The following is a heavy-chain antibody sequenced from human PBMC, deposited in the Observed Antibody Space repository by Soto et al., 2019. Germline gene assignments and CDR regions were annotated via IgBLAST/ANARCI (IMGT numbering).Heavy chain of an antibody. CDR3: ARTSVNWGSRGLVDY. CDR1: GFSLSTSGVG. CDR2: LYWDDDK. Sequence: QITLKESSPPLVKPTQTLTLTCTFSGFSLSTSGVGVGWIRKPPGKALEWLAFLYWDDDKRYSPSPKSRLTITKATSKHQVLLTMTTMAPVDTATYYCARTSVNWGSRGLVDYWGQGTLVTVAS. V-gene: IGHV2-5*02. D-gene: IGHD7-27*01. J-gene: IGHJ4*02.